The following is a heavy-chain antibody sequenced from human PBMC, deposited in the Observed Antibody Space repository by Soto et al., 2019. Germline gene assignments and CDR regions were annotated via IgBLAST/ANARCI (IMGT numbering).Heavy chain of an antibody. J-gene: IGHJ6*02. CDR3: ARSTSIWGDYYVMDV. CDR1: GGSISSYY. D-gene: IGHD3-16*01. Sequence: PSETLSLTCTVSGGSISSYYWSWIRQPTGKGLEWIGYIYYSGSTNYNPSLKSRVTISVDTSKNQFSLKLSSVTAADTAVYYCARSTSIWGDYYVMDVWGQGTTVTVSS. CDR2: IYYSGST. V-gene: IGHV4-59*12.